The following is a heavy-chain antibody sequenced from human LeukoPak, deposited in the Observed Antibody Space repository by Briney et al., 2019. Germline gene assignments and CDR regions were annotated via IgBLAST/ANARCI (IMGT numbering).Heavy chain of an antibody. V-gene: IGHV1-69*06. CDR3: ATDGDDLGSYFDY. Sequence: SVKVSCKASGGTFSSYAITWVRQAPGQGLEWMGGIIPIFGTTNYAQKFQGRVTITADRSTTTAYMELSSLRSDDTAVYYCATDGDDLGSYFDYWGLGTLVTVSS. J-gene: IGHJ4*02. D-gene: IGHD3-3*01. CDR2: IIPIFGTT. CDR1: GGTFSSYA.